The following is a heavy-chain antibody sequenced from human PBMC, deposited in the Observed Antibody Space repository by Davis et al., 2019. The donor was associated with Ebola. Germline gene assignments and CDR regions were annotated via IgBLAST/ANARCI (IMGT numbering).Heavy chain of an antibody. V-gene: IGHV4-59*11. CDR1: GGSISGHY. J-gene: IGHJ5*02. CDR3: ARDFSRDVYCSGGSCYGESRWFDP. CDR2: IYYSGIT. D-gene: IGHD2-15*01. Sequence: PSETLSLTCTVSGGSISGHYWTWIRQPPGKGLEWVAYIYYSGITNINPSLKSRVTISLDTSKNQFSLKLSSVTAADTAVYYCARDFSRDVYCSGGSCYGESRWFDPWGQGTLVTVSS.